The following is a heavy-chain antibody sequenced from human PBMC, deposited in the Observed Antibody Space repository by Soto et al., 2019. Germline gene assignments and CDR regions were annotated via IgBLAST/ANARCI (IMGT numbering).Heavy chain of an antibody. J-gene: IGHJ4*02. CDR3: ARLSSGYSGYTDY. CDR2: IYYSGST. V-gene: IGHV4-39*01. D-gene: IGHD5-12*01. CDR1: GGSISSSSYY. Sequence: SETLSLTCTVSGGSISSSSYYWGWIRQPPGKGLEWIGSIYYSGSTYYNPSLKSRVTISVDTSKNQFSLKLSSVTAADTAVYYCARLSSGYSGYTDYWGQGTLVTVSS.